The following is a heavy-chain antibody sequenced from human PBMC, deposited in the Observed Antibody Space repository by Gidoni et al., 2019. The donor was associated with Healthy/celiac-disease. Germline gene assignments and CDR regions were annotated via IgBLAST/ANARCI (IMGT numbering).Heavy chain of an antibody. CDR1: GGSFSGYY. D-gene: IGHD2-15*01. Sequence: QVQLQQWGAGLLKPSETLSLMCAVYGGSFSGYYWSWIRQPPGKGLEWIGEINHSGSTKYNPSLKSRVTISVDTSKNQFSLKLSSVTAADTAVYYCARGYCSGGTCEYYFDYWGQGILVTVSS. V-gene: IGHV4-34*01. J-gene: IGHJ4*02. CDR3: ARGYCSGGTCEYYFDY. CDR2: INHSGST.